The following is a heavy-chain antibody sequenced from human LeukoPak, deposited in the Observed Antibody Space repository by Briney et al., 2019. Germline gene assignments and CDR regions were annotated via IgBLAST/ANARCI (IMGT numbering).Heavy chain of an antibody. CDR3: ARDSEGGFDY. CDR1: GFTVSSNY. J-gene: IGHJ4*02. Sequence: GGSLRLSCAASGFTVSSNYMTWVRQAPGKGLEWLSVMYSGGNTYYAASVEGRFTISRDNSKNTVYLQMNSLRAEDTAVYYCARDSEGGFDYWGQGTLVTVFS. V-gene: IGHV3-53*01. CDR2: MYSGGNT.